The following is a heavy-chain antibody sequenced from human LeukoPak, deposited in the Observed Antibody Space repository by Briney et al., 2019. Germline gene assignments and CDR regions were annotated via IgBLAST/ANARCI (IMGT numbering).Heavy chain of an antibody. CDR1: GFTLSSLA. CDR2: ISGSGGGT. D-gene: IGHD2-21*01. CDR3: AKRLAHTGFDY. J-gene: IGHJ4*02. V-gene: IGHV3-23*01. Sequence: GGSLRLSCAASGFTLSSLAMSWVRQAPGKGLEWVSTISGSGGGTYYADSVKGRFTISRDNSKNTLYLQMNSLRAEDTAVYYCAKRLAHTGFDYWGQGTLVTVSS.